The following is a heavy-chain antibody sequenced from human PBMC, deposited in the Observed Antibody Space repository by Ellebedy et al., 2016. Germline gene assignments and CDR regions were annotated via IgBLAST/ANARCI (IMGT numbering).Heavy chain of an antibody. V-gene: IGHV1-18*01. Sequence: ASVKVSXKASGYSFTGYDIAWVRQAPGQGLEWMGWISGYNGNTNYAQSLQGRVTMSTDTSTSTAYMELRSLRSDDTAVYYCARVFDSGYDSDYFDNWGQGTLVTVSS. CDR1: GYSFTGYD. J-gene: IGHJ4*02. CDR3: ARVFDSGYDSDYFDN. CDR2: ISGYNGNT. D-gene: IGHD5-12*01.